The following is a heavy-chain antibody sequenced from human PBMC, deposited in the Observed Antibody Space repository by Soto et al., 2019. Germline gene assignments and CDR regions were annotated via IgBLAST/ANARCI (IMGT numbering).Heavy chain of an antibody. CDR2: IVVGSGNT. CDR1: GFTFTSSA. J-gene: IGHJ5*02. Sequence: GAAVKVSCKASGFTFTSSAMQWVRQARGQRLEWIGWIVVGSGNTNYAQKLRDRVTMTTDTSTSTAYMELRSLRSEDTAVYYCASPYCSGGGCYSGRLDLWGQGTLVTVSS. D-gene: IGHD2-15*01. CDR3: ASPYCSGGGCYSGRLDL. V-gene: IGHV1-58*02.